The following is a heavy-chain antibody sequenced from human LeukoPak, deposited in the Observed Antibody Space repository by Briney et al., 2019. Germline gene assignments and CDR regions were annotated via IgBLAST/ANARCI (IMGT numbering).Heavy chain of an antibody. V-gene: IGHV3-23*01. Sequence: GGSLRLSCAASGFTFSSYAMSWVRQAPGKGLEWVSAISGSGGSTYYADSVKGRFTISRDNSKNTLYLQMNSLRAEDTAVYYCAKGGTHGSGSLLFDYWGQGTLVTVSS. D-gene: IGHD3-10*01. CDR2: ISGSGGST. CDR3: AKGGTHGSGSLLFDY. CDR1: GFTFSSYA. J-gene: IGHJ4*02.